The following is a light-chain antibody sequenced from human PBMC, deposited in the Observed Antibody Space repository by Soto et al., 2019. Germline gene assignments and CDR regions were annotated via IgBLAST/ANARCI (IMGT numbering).Light chain of an antibody. CDR3: QQYGSSPPGT. J-gene: IGKJ1*01. V-gene: IGKV3-20*01. Sequence: EVVWSQSPGTLSLSPGERATPSRTATQSLHNSYLAWYQQKPGQAPRLLIYGASRRATGIPDRFSGSVSGTDFTLTISRLEPEDFAVYYCQQYGSSPPGTFGQGTKVDIK. CDR2: GAS. CDR1: QSLHNSY.